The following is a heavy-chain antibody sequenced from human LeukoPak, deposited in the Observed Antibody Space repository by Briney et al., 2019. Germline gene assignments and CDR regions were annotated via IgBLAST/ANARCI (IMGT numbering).Heavy chain of an antibody. CDR2: VNSDGSST. Sequence: GGSLRLSCAASGFTFSNYWMHWVRQASGKGLVWVSRVNSDGSSTTYADSVKGRFTISRDNAKNTLYLQMSSLRAEDTAVYYCARGGVTGAPNYYWGQGTLVTVSS. V-gene: IGHV3-74*01. CDR3: ARGGVTGAPNYY. D-gene: IGHD1-20*01. CDR1: GFTFSNYW. J-gene: IGHJ4*02.